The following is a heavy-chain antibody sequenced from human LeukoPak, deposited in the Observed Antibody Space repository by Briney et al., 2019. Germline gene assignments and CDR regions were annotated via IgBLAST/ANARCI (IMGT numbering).Heavy chain of an antibody. CDR1: GYTFTSYG. V-gene: IGHV1-18*01. CDR2: ISAYNGNT. J-gene: IGHJ6*02. Sequence: ASVKVSRKASGYTFTSYGISWVRQAPGQGLEWMGWISAYNGNTNYAQKLQGRVTMTTDTSTSTAYMELRSLRSDDTAVYYCATLRYSYGPKGYYYYGMDVWGQGTTVTVSS. D-gene: IGHD5-18*01. CDR3: ATLRYSYGPKGYYYYGMDV.